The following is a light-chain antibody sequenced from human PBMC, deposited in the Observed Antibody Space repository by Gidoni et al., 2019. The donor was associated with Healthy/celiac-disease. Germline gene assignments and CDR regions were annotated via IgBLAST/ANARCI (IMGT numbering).Light chain of an antibody. Sequence: EIVLTQSPGTLSLSPGERATLSGRASQSVSSSYLAWYQQKPGQAPRLLIYGASSRATGLPDRFSGSGSWTDFTLTIISLEPEDFAVYSCQQYGSSPYTFGQGTKLEIK. CDR2: GAS. J-gene: IGKJ2*01. CDR3: QQYGSSPYT. V-gene: IGKV3-20*01. CDR1: QSVSSSY.